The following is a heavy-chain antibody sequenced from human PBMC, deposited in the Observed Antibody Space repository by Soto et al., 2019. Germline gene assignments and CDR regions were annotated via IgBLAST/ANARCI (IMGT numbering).Heavy chain of an antibody. CDR1: GHSISSGFYY. V-gene: IGHV4-38-2*01. CDR2: IYHTEST. J-gene: IGHJ4*02. Sequence: ASETLSPTCAVSGHSISSGFYYWGWVRQPPGKGLEWIGSIYHTESTYYNPSLKSRVTMSVDTSKNQLSLKLSSMTAADTAVYFCARYRYSYSARFFDYWGQGTRVTVSS. D-gene: IGHD3-16*02. CDR3: ARYRYSYSARFFDY.